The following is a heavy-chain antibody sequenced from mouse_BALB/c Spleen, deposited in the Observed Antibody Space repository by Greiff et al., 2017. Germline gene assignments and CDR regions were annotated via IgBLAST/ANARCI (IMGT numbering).Heavy chain of an antibody. CDR2: IYPGGGYT. CDR1: GYTFTNYW. D-gene: IGHD2-4*01. V-gene: IGHV1-63*02. Sequence: VQLQQPGSELVRPGASVKISCKASGYTFTNYWLGWVKQRPGHGLEWIGDIYPGGGYTNYNEKFKGKATLTADTSSSTAYMQLSSLTSEDSAVYFCARSGDYDVWGQGTLVTVSA. J-gene: IGHJ3*01. CDR3: ARSGDYDV.